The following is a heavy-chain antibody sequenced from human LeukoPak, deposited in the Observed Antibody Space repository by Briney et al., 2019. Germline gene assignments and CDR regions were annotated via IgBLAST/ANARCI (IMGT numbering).Heavy chain of an antibody. J-gene: IGHJ4*02. CDR2: IIPILGIA. V-gene: IGHV1-69*04. CDR3: AREKAAAGTPD. D-gene: IGHD6-13*01. Sequence: SVTLSCTASGATFSSYAISWVRQSPGQGPEWGGRIIPILGIANYAQKFQGRVTITADKSTSTSYMELSSLRTEDTAVYYGAREKAAAGTPDWGQGTLVTVSS. CDR1: GATFSSYA.